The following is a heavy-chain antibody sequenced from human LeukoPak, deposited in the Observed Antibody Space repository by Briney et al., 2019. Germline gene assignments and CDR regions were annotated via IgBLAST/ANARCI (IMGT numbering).Heavy chain of an antibody. D-gene: IGHD2-2*01. CDR2: INTDGSST. J-gene: IGHJ4*02. Sequence: GGSLRLSFAASGFTLRSYWMHWVRPAPGKGPVWVSRINTDGSSTNYADSVKGRFTISRDNAKNMLYLQMSSLRAEDTAVYYCARGKGIVVVPAAPLFDSWGQGTLVTVSS. V-gene: IGHV3-74*01. CDR1: GFTLRSYW. CDR3: ARGKGIVVVPAAPLFDS.